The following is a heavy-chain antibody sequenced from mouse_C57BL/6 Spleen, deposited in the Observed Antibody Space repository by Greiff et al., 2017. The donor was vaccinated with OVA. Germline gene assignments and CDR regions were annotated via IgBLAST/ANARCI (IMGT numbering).Heavy chain of an antibody. D-gene: IGHD4-1*01. V-gene: IGHV1-22*01. CDR3: ARDGAGTGYIEV. CDR2: INPNNGGT. CDR1: GYTFTDYN. J-gene: IGHJ1*03. Sequence: EVQLQQSGPELVKPGASVKLSCKASGYTFTDYNMNWVKQSHGKSLEWIGYINPNNGGTSYNQKFKGKATLTVNKSSSTAYMELRSLTSEDSAVYYCARDGAGTGYIEVWGTGTTVTVSS.